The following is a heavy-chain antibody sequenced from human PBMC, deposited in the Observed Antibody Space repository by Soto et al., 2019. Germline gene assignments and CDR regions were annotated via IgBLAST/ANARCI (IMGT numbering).Heavy chain of an antibody. Sequence: QVQLVQSGAEVKKTGSSVKVSCKASGGTFSIYGFSWVRQAPGQGPEWIGGIIPILTTPNYAQKFQGRVTIVADESTTTVYMELSSLKFEDTAVYYWATSVGIAPTGEDGLDVWGQGTSGTVSS. CDR1: GGTFSIYG. CDR3: ATSVGIAPTGEDGLDV. D-gene: IGHD2-8*02. CDR2: IIPILTTP. V-gene: IGHV1-69*01. J-gene: IGHJ6*02.